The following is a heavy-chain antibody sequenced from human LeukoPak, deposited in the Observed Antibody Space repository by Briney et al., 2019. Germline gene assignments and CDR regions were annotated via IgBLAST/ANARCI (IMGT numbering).Heavy chain of an antibody. J-gene: IGHJ4*02. V-gene: IGHV1-18*01. Sequence: VASVKVSCKASGYTFTSYGISRVRHPPGQGLEWMVWISTYNGNTDYSQNFEGRVTMTTDTTTSTAYMQLRSLRSAEKAVYYCATSNYGTSALAYFDYWGQGTLVTVSS. CDR1: GYTFTSYG. CDR2: ISTYNGNT. CDR3: ATSNYGTSALAYFDY. D-gene: IGHD1-1*01.